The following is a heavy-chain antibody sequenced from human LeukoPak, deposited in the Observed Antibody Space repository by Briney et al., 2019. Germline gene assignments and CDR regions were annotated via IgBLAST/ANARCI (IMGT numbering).Heavy chain of an antibody. CDR2: ISGSGGAT. D-gene: IGHD3-10*01. Sequence: PGGSLRLSCAASGFTFNTYGMSWVRQAPGKGLEWVSGISGSGGATYYADSVKGRFTISRDNAKNTLYLQMNSLRVEDTAVYYCAREWSGFGELPDYWGQGTLVTVSS. CDR3: AREWSGFGELPDY. CDR1: GFTFNTYG. V-gene: IGHV3-23*01. J-gene: IGHJ4*02.